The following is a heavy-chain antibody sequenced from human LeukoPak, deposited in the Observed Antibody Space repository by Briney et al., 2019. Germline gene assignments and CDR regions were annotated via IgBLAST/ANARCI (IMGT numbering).Heavy chain of an antibody. D-gene: IGHD3-22*01. Sequence: GASVKVSCKASGYTFTSYAMNWVRQAPGQGLEWMGWINTNTGNPTYAQGFTGRFVFSLDTSVSTAYLQISSLKAEGTAVYYCARDSMSYYDSSGAAFDIWGQGTMVTVSS. CDR2: INTNTGNP. V-gene: IGHV7-4-1*02. CDR3: ARDSMSYYDSSGAAFDI. J-gene: IGHJ3*02. CDR1: GYTFTSYA.